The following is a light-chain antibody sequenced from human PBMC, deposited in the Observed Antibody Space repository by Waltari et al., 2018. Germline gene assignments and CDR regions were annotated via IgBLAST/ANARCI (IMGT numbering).Light chain of an antibody. CDR2: DVS. V-gene: IGLV2-11*01. Sequence: QSALTQPRSVSGSPGQSVTISCSGTSNDVGGYNYVSWYQQHPGKPPKLIIYDVSKRPSGVPDRFSGSKSGNTASLTISGLQSEDEADYFCCSYAGSSSLVFGGGSSLTVL. J-gene: IGLJ3*02. CDR3: CSYAGSSSLV. CDR1: SNDVGGYNY.